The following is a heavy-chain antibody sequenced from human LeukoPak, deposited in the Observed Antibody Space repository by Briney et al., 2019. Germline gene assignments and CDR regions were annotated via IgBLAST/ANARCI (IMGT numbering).Heavy chain of an antibody. J-gene: IGHJ4*02. CDR1: GFSFSDNY. CDR3: ASASSHRIAAGGDY. V-gene: IGHV3-74*01. CDR2: INVDGSST. D-gene: IGHD6-13*01. Sequence: QAVGSLRLSCAASGFSFSDNYMHWGRQGPGKGGVWVSRINVDGSSTFYADSVKGRFTISRDNAKNTLYLQMNSLRAEDTAVYYCASASSHRIAAGGDYWGQGTLVTVSS.